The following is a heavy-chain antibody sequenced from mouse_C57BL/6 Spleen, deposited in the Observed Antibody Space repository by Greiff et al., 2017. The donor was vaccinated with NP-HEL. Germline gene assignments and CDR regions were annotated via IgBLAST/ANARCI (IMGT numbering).Heavy chain of an antibody. CDR2: IWRGRST. J-gene: IGHJ4*01. CDR3: AKTDDYQYYYAMDY. CDR1: GFSLTSYG. D-gene: IGHD2-4*01. V-gene: IGHV2-5*01. Sequence: VQLQESGPGLVQPSQSLSITCTVSGFSLTSYGVHWVRQSPGKGLEWLGVIWRGRSTDYNAAFMSRLSITKDNYKSQVFFKMNSLQADDTAIYYCAKTDDYQYYYAMDYWGQGTSVTVSS.